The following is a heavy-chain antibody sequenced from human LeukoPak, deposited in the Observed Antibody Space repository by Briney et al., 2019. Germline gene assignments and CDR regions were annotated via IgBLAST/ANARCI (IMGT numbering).Heavy chain of an antibody. D-gene: IGHD3-22*01. CDR3: ASDESPYYYDSWSAFDI. CDR2: GNPNSGGT. Sequence: ASVKVSCKASGYTFTGYYMHWVRQAPGQGLEWMGWGNPNSGGTNYAQKFQSWGTMTRDTSISTAYMELRRLPSDDPAVYYCASDESPYYYDSWSAFDIWGQGTMVTVSS. V-gene: IGHV1-2*04. J-gene: IGHJ3*02. CDR1: GYTFTGYY.